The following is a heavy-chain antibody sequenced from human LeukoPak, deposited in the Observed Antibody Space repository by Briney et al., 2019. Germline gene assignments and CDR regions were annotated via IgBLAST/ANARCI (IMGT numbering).Heavy chain of an antibody. Sequence: GGSLRLSCAASGVTLSPYGMHWVRQAPGKGLEWVAVISYEGGTQHYADSVKGRFIISRDNPRNTLYLQMNSLRAEDTAVYYCAKCPNWELLADYWGQGTLVTVSS. J-gene: IGHJ4*02. CDR2: ISYEGGTQ. V-gene: IGHV3-30*18. CDR3: AKCPNWELLADY. CDR1: GVTLSPYG. D-gene: IGHD1-26*01.